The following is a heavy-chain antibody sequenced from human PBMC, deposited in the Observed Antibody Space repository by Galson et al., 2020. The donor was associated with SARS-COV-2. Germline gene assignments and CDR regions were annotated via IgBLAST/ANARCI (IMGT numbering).Heavy chain of an antibody. Sequence: KIGESLKISCKGSGYSFTSYWIGWVRQMPGKGLEWMGIIYPGDSDTRYSPSFQGQVTISADKSISTAYLQWSSLKASDTAMYYCARRGPAALYYYYGMDVWGQGTTVTVSS. CDR3: ARRGPAALYYYYGMDV. CDR2: IYPGDSDT. CDR1: GYSFTSYW. V-gene: IGHV5-51*01. J-gene: IGHJ6*02. D-gene: IGHD2-2*01.